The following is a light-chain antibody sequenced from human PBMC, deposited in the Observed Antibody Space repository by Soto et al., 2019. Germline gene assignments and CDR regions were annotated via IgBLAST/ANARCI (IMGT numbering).Light chain of an antibody. J-gene: IGKJ2*01. Sequence: EIVLTQSPGTLSLSPGESTTLSCRASRGISSSYLAWYQQKPGQAPRLLIDAASTRATGIPDRFRGSGSATDFTLTISRLEPEDSAVYYCQQYGASPPYTFGQGTKLEIK. CDR2: AAS. CDR1: RGISSSY. V-gene: IGKV3-20*01. CDR3: QQYGASPPYT.